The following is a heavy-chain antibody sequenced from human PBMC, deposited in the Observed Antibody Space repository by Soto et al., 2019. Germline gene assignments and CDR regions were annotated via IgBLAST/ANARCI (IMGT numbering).Heavy chain of an antibody. CDR2: IYSGVST. J-gene: IGHJ4*02. CDR1: GFTVSSNY. V-gene: IGHV3-53*01. CDR3: ATDSGSYSGFDY. D-gene: IGHD1-26*01. Sequence: GGSLRLSCAASGFTVSSNYMSWVRQAPGKGLEWVSVIYSGVSTYYADSVRGRFTISRDNSKNTLYLQMNSLRAEDTAVYYCATDSGSYSGFDYWGQGTLVTVSS.